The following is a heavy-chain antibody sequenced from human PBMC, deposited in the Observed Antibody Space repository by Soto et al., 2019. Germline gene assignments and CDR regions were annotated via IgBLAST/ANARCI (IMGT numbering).Heavy chain of an antibody. V-gene: IGHV1-69*13. CDR1: GGTFNTHT. D-gene: IGHD5-18*01. J-gene: IGHJ4*02. CDR3: ARIGGRYSYAHFDY. Sequence: SVKVSCKASGGTFNTHTISWVRQAPGQGLEWVGGIIPIFGTTNYAQNFQGRVTITADESTSTAYMELSSLISEDTAVYYCARIGGRYSYAHFDYWGQGTLVTVSS. CDR2: IIPIFGTT.